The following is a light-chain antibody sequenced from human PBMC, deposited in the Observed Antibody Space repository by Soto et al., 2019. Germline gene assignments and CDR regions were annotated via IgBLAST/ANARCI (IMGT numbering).Light chain of an antibody. Sequence: EIVMTQSPATLSVSPGERATLSCRASQSVSSNLAWYQQKPGQAPRLLIYGASTRATGIPARFSGSGSGTEFTLPISSLQSEDFAVYYLQQYNNWPPWTFGQGTKVEIK. CDR2: GAS. CDR1: QSVSSN. CDR3: QQYNNWPPWT. J-gene: IGKJ1*01. V-gene: IGKV3-15*01.